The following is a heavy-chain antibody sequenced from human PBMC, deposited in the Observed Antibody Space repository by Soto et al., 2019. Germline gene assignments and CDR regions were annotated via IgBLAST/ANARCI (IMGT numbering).Heavy chain of an antibody. D-gene: IGHD3-16*01. CDR3: ATPGLTTYYFGY. Sequence: EVQLVQSGAEVKKSGESLRISCKVSGYSFASQWISWVRQVPGKGQEWMGRIDLSESYTTYNPSFQGHVTFSADKSITTAYLQWRSLEASDTDIYYCATPGLTTYYFGYWGQGTLVTVSS. V-gene: IGHV5-10-1*03. J-gene: IGHJ4*02. CDR1: GYSFASQW. CDR2: IDLSESYT.